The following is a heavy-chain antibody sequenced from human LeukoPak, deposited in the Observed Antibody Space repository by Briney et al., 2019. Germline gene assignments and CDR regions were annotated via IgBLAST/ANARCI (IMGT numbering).Heavy chain of an antibody. CDR3: ARVGGSGTNNWFDP. CDR2: IDSGSSHT. V-gene: IGHV3-21*05. J-gene: IGHJ5*02. Sequence: GGSLRLSCAASGFTFSNCGMNGVRQSPRKGLGWLSYIDSGSSHTLYADSVKGRFTISRDNAKNSLYLQMNSLRDEDTAVYYCARVGGSGTNNWFDPWGQGTLVTVSS. D-gene: IGHD3-10*01. CDR1: GFTFSNCG.